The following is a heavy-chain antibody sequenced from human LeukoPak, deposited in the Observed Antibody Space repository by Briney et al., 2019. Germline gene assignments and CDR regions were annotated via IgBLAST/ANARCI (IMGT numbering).Heavy chain of an antibody. CDR1: GYTFTGYY. Sequence: GPVKVSCKASGYTFTGYYMHWVRQAPGQGLEWMGWINPNSGGTNYAQKFQGRVTMTRDTSISTAYMELSRLRSDDTALYYCAIRRGYCSSTSCSNYYYYMDVWGKGTTVTVSS. J-gene: IGHJ6*03. D-gene: IGHD2-2*01. V-gene: IGHV1-2*02. CDR2: INPNSGGT. CDR3: AIRRGYCSSTSCSNYYYYMDV.